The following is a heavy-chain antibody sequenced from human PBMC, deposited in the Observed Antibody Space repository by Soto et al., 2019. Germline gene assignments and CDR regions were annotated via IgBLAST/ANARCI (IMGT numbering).Heavy chain of an antibody. CDR2: ISSCSSTM. CDR3: ARDRQIFGVVIRYYYGMDV. J-gene: IGHJ6*02. CDR1: GFSFNTYG. Sequence: GGSLRLSSAASGFSFNTYGMNWAPQSPGKGQEGISYISSCSSTMYYADSVNGQFTNSRYNAKNSLYLQMNSRRDENTSFYYSARDRQIFGVVIRYYYGMDVWGHGPTVNV. V-gene: IGHV3-48*02. D-gene: IGHD3-3*01.